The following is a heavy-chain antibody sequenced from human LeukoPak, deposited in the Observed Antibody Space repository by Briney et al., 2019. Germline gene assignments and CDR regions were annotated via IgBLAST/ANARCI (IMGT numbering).Heavy chain of an antibody. Sequence: ESSETLSLTCTVSGGSISVSSYYWSWIRQPPGKGLEWIGYIYYSGSTNYNPSLKSRLTISVDTSKNQFSLKLSSVTAADTAVYYCARHEYSSSFWFDPWGQGTLVTVSS. CDR3: ARHEYSSSFWFDP. J-gene: IGHJ5*02. CDR2: IYYSGST. D-gene: IGHD6-6*01. V-gene: IGHV4-61*05. CDR1: GGSISVSSYY.